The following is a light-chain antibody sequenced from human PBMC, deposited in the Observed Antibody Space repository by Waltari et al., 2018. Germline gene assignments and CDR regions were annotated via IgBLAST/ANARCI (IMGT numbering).Light chain of an antibody. J-gene: IGKJ4*01. CDR3: QQYDISPLT. CDR1: QTVRTTY. Sequence: EIVLTQSPGTLSLSPGDRATLSCRASQTVRTTYSAWYQQKPGQAPTLLIYGASSRATGIPDRFSGSGSGTDFSLTISSLEPEDFAVYYCQQYDISPLTFGGGTMVEIK. V-gene: IGKV3-20*01. CDR2: GAS.